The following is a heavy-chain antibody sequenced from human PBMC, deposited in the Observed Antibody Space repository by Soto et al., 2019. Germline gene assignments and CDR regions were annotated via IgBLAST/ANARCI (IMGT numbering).Heavy chain of an antibody. J-gene: IGHJ4*02. CDR3: ARDGRAVDGTGWGGGFDY. D-gene: IGHD6-19*01. Sequence: QVQLVESGGGVVQPGRSLRLSCAASGFTFGSYSMNWVRQAPGKGLEWVALISYDGINEYYADSVKGRFTISRDNSKNTLYVQMNSLRAEDTAVYYCARDGRAVDGTGWGGGFDYWGQGTLVTVSS. V-gene: IGHV3-30-3*01. CDR2: ISYDGINE. CDR1: GFTFGSYS.